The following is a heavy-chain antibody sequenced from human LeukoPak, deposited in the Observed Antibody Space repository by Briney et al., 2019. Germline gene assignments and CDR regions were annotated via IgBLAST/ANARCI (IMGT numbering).Heavy chain of an antibody. V-gene: IGHV4-59*12. CDR3: ARDCGSTRCFRY. Sequence: PSETLSLTCTVSGGSISSYYWSWIRQPPGKGLEWIGYIYYSGSTNYNPSLKTRVTMSVDTSKNQFSLKLTSVTAADTAVYHCARDCGSTRCFRYWGQGILVTVSS. CDR1: GGSISSYY. J-gene: IGHJ4*02. CDR2: IYYSGST. D-gene: IGHD2-2*01.